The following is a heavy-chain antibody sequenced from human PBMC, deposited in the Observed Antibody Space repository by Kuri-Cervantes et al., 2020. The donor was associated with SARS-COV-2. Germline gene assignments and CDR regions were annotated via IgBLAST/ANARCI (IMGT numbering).Heavy chain of an antibody. J-gene: IGHJ4*02. D-gene: IGHD6-19*01. Sequence: ASVKVSCKASGYTFTHYYMHWVRQAPGQGLEWMGIIDPSGGTANNAQNFQGRVTLTRDTSTSTVDLDLSSLRSDGTAVYYCARGRAGGYLDLWGQGTLVTVSS. CDR1: GYTFTHYY. CDR2: IDPSGGTA. V-gene: IGHV1-46*01. CDR3: ARGRAGGYLDL.